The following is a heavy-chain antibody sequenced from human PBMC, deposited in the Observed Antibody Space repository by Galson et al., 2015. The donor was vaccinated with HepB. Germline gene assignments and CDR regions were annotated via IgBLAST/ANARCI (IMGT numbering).Heavy chain of an antibody. D-gene: IGHD6-13*01. Sequence: SLRLSCAASGFIFEDYAMHWVRQAPGKGLEWVALISSNGGRTAYGESVKGRFTISRDNRKNSLYLEMNRLTAEDAALYYCAKDGGVEAAGRKVYFDSWGRGSLVTVSS. CDR3: AKDGGVEAAGRKVYFDS. CDR2: ISSNGGRT. V-gene: IGHV3-43D*03. CDR1: GFIFEDYA. J-gene: IGHJ4*02.